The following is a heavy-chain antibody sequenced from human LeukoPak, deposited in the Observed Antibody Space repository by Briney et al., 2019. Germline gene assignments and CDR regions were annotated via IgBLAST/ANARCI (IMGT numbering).Heavy chain of an antibody. CDR3: ARGRRRFDY. J-gene: IGHJ4*02. CDR2: INHSGST. Sequence: SETLSLTCAVYGGSFSGYYWSWIRQPPGKGLEWIGEINHSGSTNYNPSLKSRVTISVDTSKNQFSLKLSSVTAADTAVYYCARGRRRFDYWGQGTLVTVSS. V-gene: IGHV4-34*01. CDR1: GGSFSGYY.